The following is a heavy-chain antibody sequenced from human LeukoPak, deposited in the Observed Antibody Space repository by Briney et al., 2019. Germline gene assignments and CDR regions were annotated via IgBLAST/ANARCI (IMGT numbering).Heavy chain of an antibody. J-gene: IGHJ5*01. CDR3: ARDGHGTSTWGWFDP. CDR2: INPTGGGA. Sequence: GASVKVACKASENTLSRYYMSWVRQAPGQGLEWMGIINPTGGGASYAQKFQGRVTMTIDTSTSTFYLELSSLTSQDTAVYYCARDGHGTSTWGWFDPWGQGTLVTVSS. D-gene: IGHD7-27*01. V-gene: IGHV1-46*01. CDR1: ENTLSRYY.